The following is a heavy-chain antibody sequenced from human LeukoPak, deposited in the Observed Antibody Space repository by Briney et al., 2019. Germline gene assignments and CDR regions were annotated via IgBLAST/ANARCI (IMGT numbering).Heavy chain of an antibody. D-gene: IGHD1-1*01. CDR3: ARDYPTSGIVTMFDY. J-gene: IGHJ4*02. Sequence: GGSLRLSCASSGFTFNNYAMTWVRQAPGKGLEWVSSITASGDSTYCADSVKGRFTISRDNSKNTLYLQMSSLRAEDTAVYYCARDYPTSGIVTMFDYWGQGTLVTVSS. CDR2: ITASGDST. CDR1: GFTFNNYA. V-gene: IGHV3-23*01.